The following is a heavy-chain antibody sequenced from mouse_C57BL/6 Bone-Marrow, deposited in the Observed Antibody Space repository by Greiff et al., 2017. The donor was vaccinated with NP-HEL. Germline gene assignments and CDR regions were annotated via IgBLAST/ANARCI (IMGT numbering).Heavy chain of an antibody. V-gene: IGHV14-4*01. Sequence: VQLQQSGAELVRPGASVKLSCTASGFNINDDYMHWVKQRPEQGLEWIGWLDPADGDTEYASKFQGKATITADTSSNTAYMQLSSLTSEDTAVYYCTTGYGSSYGAMDDWGKGTSVTVSS. J-gene: IGHJ4*01. CDR2: LDPADGDT. CDR1: GFNINDDY. D-gene: IGHD1-1*01. CDR3: TTGYGSSYGAMDD.